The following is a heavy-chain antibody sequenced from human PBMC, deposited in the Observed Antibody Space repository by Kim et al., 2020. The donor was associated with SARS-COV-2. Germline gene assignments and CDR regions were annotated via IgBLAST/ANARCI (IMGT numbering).Heavy chain of an antibody. CDR1: GFTFDNYA. Sequence: GGSLRLSCAASGFTFDNYAMHWVRQAPGKGLEWVSGISWNSGSIGYADSVKGRFTISRDNAKNSLYLQMNSLRAEDTALYYCAKDIDPQLREAGFFDSWGQGTLVTVSS. CDR3: AKDIDPQLREAGFFDS. V-gene: IGHV3-9*01. J-gene: IGHJ4*02. D-gene: IGHD2-2*01. CDR2: ISWNSGSI.